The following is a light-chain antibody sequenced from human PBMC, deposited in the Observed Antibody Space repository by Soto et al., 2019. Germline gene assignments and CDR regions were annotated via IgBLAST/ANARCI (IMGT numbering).Light chain of an antibody. CDR2: GNS. Sequence: QSVLTQPPSVSGAPGQRVTISCTGSSSNIGAGYDVHWYQQLPGTAPKLLIYGNSNRPSGVPDRFSGSKSGTSASLAITGLQAEDEEDYYCQSYDSSLSALVFGGGTKLTVL. CDR1: SSNIGAGYD. V-gene: IGLV1-40*01. CDR3: QSYDSSLSALV. J-gene: IGLJ2*01.